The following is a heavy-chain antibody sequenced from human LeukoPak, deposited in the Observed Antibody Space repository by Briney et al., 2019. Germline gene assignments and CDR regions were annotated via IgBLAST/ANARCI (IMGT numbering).Heavy chain of an antibody. Sequence: ASVTVSCMASGYTFTSYYMHWVRQAPGQGLEWMGIINPSGGSTSYAQKFQGRVTMTRDTSTSTVYMELSSLRSEDTAVYYCARGGGRGIVVVPAAILAFDYWGQGTLVTVSS. CDR2: INPSGGST. D-gene: IGHD2-2*02. CDR1: GYTFTSYY. V-gene: IGHV1-46*01. CDR3: ARGGGRGIVVVPAAILAFDY. J-gene: IGHJ4*02.